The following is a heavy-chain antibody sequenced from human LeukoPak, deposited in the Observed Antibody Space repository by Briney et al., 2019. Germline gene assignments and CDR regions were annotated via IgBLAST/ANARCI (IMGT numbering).Heavy chain of an antibody. J-gene: IGHJ4*02. Sequence: SETLSLTCAVYGGSFSGYYWSWIRQPPGKGLEWIGGINHSGSTIYNPSLKSRVTISVDTSKNQFSLKLSSVTAADTAVYYCARHALPSMVRGVIIRGELDYWGQGTLVTVSS. CDR3: ARHALPSMVRGVIIRGELDY. CDR2: INHSGST. V-gene: IGHV4-34*01. CDR1: GGSFSGYY. D-gene: IGHD3-10*01.